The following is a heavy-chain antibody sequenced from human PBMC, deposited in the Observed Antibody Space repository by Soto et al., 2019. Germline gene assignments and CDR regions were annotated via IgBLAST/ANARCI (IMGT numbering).Heavy chain of an antibody. J-gene: IGHJ6*02. Sequence: GGSLRLSCAASGFTFSSYSMNWVRQAPGKGLEWVSYISTSSTTIYYADSVKGRFTISRDNAKNSLYLQMNSLRAEDTALYYCAKAYTPLQTYYYYYGMDVWGQGTTVTVSS. CDR3: AKAYTPLQTYYYYYGMDV. CDR2: ISTSSTTI. V-gene: IGHV3-48*01. D-gene: IGHD2-2*02. CDR1: GFTFSSYS.